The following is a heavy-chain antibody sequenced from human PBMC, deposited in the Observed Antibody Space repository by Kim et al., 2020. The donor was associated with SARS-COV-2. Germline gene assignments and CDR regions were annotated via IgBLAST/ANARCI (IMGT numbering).Heavy chain of an antibody. CDR3: ARWGGDFDY. V-gene: IGHV4-34*01. J-gene: IGHJ4*02. Sequence: GSTNYNPSLKSRVTISVDTSKNQFSLKLSSVTAADTAVYYCARWGGDFDYWGQGTLVTVSS. D-gene: IGHD3-16*01. CDR2: GST.